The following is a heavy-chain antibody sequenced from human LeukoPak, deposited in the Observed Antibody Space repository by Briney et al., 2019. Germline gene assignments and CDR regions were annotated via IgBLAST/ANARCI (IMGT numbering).Heavy chain of an antibody. V-gene: IGHV3-74*01. J-gene: IGHJ4*02. CDR2: IKSDGITT. CDR3: ASELAAGY. D-gene: IGHD6-13*01. CDR1: GFTISSYW. Sequence: QPGGSLRLSCAASGFTISSYWMHWVRQAPGKGLVWVSGIKSDGITTHYADSVKGRFTISRDTAKNTLYLQMSSLRAEDTAGYYCASELAAGYWGQGTLVTVSS.